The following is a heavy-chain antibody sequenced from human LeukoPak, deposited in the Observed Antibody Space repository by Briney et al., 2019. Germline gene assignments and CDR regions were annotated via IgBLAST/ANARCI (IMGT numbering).Heavy chain of an antibody. CDR3: AKDVVGYSSGWYPH. CDR1: GFTFSSYA. D-gene: IGHD6-19*01. J-gene: IGHJ4*02. Sequence: GGSLRLSCAASGFTFSSYAMSWVRQAPGKGLEWVSAISGSGGSTYYAVSVKGRFTISRDNSKNTLYLQMNSLRAEDTAVYYCAKDVVGYSSGWYPHWGQGTLVTVSS. V-gene: IGHV3-23*01. CDR2: ISGSGGST.